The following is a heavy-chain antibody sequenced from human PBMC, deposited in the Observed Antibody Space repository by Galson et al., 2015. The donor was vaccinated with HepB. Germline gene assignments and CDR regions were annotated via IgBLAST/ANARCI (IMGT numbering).Heavy chain of an antibody. CDR2: LSRSSSTM. D-gene: IGHD4-17*01. Sequence: SLRLSCAASGFTFSIYSMNWVRQTPGKGLEWVSYLSRSSSTMFYADSVKGRFTISRDNAKNSLYLQMNRLRAEDTAVYYCATVGMGYGEPYYYGMDVWGQATTVTVSS. J-gene: IGHJ6*02. CDR1: GFTFSIYS. V-gene: IGHV3-48*04. CDR3: ATVGMGYGEPYYYGMDV.